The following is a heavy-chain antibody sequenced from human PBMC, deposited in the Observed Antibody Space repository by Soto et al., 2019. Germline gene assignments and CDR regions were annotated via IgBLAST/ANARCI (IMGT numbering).Heavy chain of an antibody. CDR2: IQTKTGGGTA. D-gene: IGHD4-17*01. J-gene: IGHJ3*02. V-gene: IGHV3-15*01. CDR3: ATDYGWAFQI. CDR1: GLSFSDVK. Sequence: EVQLVASGGVLVKPGESLRLSCAGSGLSFSDVKMTWVRQLPGKGLEWVGRIQTKTGGGTADYPAAVRGRFTISRDDSNTTLYLQLNSLKTEDTAVYYCATDYGWAFQIWGQGTTVTVSS.